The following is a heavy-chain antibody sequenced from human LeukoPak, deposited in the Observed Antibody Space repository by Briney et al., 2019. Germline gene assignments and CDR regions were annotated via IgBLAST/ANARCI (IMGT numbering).Heavy chain of an antibody. Sequence: GGSLRLSCAASGFTVSSTDMTWVRQAPGKGLEWVSLIYIGGDTTSADSVKGRFTISRDISKNTLFLQMNSLTDEDTAVYYCASGRGTWRFDWWGQGTLVTVSS. V-gene: IGHV3-66*01. D-gene: IGHD1-1*01. CDR1: GFTVSSTD. J-gene: IGHJ4*02. CDR3: ASGRGTWRFDW. CDR2: IYIGGDT.